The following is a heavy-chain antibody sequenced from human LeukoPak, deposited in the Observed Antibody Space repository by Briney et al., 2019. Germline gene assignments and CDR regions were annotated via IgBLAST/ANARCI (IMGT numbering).Heavy chain of an antibody. D-gene: IGHD1-1*01. Sequence: GGSLRLSCAASGFTFSSYAMHWVRQAPGKGLQWMAVLSYDGSNKYYGDSVRGRFTISRDNSKNTLYLQMDSLRAEDTAVYYCAGGLNGGSQRGHFDYWGHGTLVTVSS. V-gene: IGHV3-30-3*01. J-gene: IGHJ4*01. CDR2: LSYDGSNK. CDR1: GFTFSSYA. CDR3: AGGLNGGSQRGHFDY.